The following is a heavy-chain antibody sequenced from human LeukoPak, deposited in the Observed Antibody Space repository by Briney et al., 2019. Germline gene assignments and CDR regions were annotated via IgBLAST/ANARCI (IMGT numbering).Heavy chain of an antibody. Sequence: PSETLSLTCTVSGGSISSGDYYWSWIRQPPGKGLEWFGYIYYSGSTYYNPSLKSRVTISVDTSKNQFSLKLSSVTAADTAVYYCARGVRFLEYFDYWGQGTLVTVSS. CDR3: ARGVRFLEYFDY. J-gene: IGHJ4*02. D-gene: IGHD3-3*01. CDR2: IYYSGST. CDR1: GGSISSGDYY. V-gene: IGHV4-30-4*01.